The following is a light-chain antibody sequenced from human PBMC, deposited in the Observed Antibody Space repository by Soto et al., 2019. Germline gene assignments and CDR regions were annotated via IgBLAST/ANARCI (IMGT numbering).Light chain of an antibody. J-gene: IGKJ2*01. Sequence: EIVMTQSPATLSVSPGEGATLSCRASQRVSGKIAWYQQKPGQPPRLLMYDASTRAAGIPARFSGSGSGTEFTLTISSLQSEDFAVYYCQQYSNWPSYTFGQGTKLEIK. CDR3: QQYSNWPSYT. CDR1: QRVSGK. CDR2: DAS. V-gene: IGKV3-15*01.